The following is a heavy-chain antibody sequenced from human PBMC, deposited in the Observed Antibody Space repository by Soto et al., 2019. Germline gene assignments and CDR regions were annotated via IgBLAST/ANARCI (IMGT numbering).Heavy chain of an antibody. D-gene: IGHD6-19*01. J-gene: IGHJ4*02. CDR1: GYTFSGHY. CDR3: ARGRALDGTSPPFNH. CDR2: INANSGDT. Sequence: QVQLVQSGAEVKKPGASVRVSCKASGYTFSGHYMHWIRQAPGQGPEWLGWINANSGDTDRAPKFQDRLTMTRDTSISTAYMELSRLRSADTAVYYCARGRALDGTSPPFNHWGQGTLVSVS. V-gene: IGHV1-2*02.